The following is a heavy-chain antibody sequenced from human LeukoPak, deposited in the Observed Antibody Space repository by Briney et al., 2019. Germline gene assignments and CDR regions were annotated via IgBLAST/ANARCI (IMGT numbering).Heavy chain of an antibody. CDR3: ARGGIVGATGGDYYYYYMDV. J-gene: IGHJ6*03. D-gene: IGHD1-26*01. CDR2: IYYSGST. V-gene: IGHV4-59*01. Sequence: SETLSLTCTVSGGSISSYYWSWIRQPPGKGLEWIGYIYYSGSTNYTPSLKSRVTISVDTSKNQFSLKLSSVTAADTAVYYCARGGIVGATGGDYYYYYMDVWGKGTTVTVSS. CDR1: GGSISSYY.